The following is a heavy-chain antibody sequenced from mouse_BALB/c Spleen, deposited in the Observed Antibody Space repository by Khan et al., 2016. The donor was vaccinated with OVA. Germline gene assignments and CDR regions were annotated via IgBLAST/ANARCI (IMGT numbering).Heavy chain of an antibody. V-gene: IGHV1S137*01. CDR1: GYTFTDYA. D-gene: IGHD2-3*01. J-gene: IGHJ2*01. Sequence: QVQLQQSGPELVRPGVSVKISCKGSGYTFTDYAIHWVKQSHAKSLEWVGLISTSSGNTNYNQKFKGKATMTVDKSSSTASMELARLTSEDSAISYCARPAYDGYYDYWGQGTTLTVSS. CDR2: ISTSSGNT. CDR3: ARPAYDGYYDY.